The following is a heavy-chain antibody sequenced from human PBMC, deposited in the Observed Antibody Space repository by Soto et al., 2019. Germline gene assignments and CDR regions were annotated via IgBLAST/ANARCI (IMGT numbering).Heavy chain of an antibody. CDR1: VGSTSSKY. D-gene: IGHD6-13*01. CDR3: ARYRREAVAGYTLDN. Sequence: SETLSLTSTVSVGSTSSKYWAWIRQPPVKGLEWIGYVYNSGSTNYNPSLKSRVTISEDTSKSQFSLKVNSMTAADTAVYYCARYRREAVAGYTLDNWGQGILVTVSS. V-gene: IGHV4-59*01. J-gene: IGHJ4*02. CDR2: VYNSGST.